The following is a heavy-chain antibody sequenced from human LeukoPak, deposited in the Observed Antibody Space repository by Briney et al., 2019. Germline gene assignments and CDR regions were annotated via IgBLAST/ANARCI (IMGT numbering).Heavy chain of an antibody. CDR2: IIRILGRA. V-gene: IGHV1-69*04. CDR1: GVTFSSYA. CDR3: ARDYYDSSGYYTAREPYYFDY. Sequence: SLRLSCTASGVTFSSYAISWVRQAPGKGLEWVAPIIRILGRANYAQKFQGRVTITADKSTSTAYMELSSLRSEDTAVYYCARDYYDSSGYYTAREPYYFDYWGQGTLVTVSS. J-gene: IGHJ4*02. D-gene: IGHD3-22*01.